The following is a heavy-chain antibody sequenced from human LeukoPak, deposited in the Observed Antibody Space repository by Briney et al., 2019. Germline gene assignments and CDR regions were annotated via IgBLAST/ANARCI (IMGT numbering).Heavy chain of an antibody. D-gene: IGHD2-15*01. V-gene: IGHV3-23*01. Sequence: GGSLRLSCAASGFTFSSYAMTWVRQAPGKGLEWVSVITSGGSTYYADSVKGRFTISRDNSKNTLYLQMNSLRAEDTAVYFCAKYCSGGSCYSGMDVWGHGTTVTVSS. CDR3: AKYCSGGSCYSGMDV. J-gene: IGHJ6*02. CDR1: GFTFSSYA. CDR2: ITSGGST.